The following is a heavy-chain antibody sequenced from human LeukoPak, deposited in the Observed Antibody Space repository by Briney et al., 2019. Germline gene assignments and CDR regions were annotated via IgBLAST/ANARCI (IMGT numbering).Heavy chain of an antibody. CDR1: GGSISSYY. D-gene: IGHD2-2*01. J-gene: IGHJ6*04. Sequence: SETLSLTCTVSGGSISSYYWSWIRQPAGKGLEWIGRIYTSGSTNYNPSLKSRVTMSVDTSKNQFSLKLSSVTAADTAVYYCARGPAYCSSTSCYYYYGMDVWGKGTTVTVSS. CDR2: IYTSGST. V-gene: IGHV4-4*07. CDR3: ARGPAYCSSTSCYYYYGMDV.